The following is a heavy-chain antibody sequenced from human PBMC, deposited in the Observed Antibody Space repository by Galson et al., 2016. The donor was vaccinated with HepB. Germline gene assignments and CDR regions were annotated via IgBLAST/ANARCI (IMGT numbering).Heavy chain of an antibody. D-gene: IGHD3-10*01. CDR1: GLTFSSYA. J-gene: IGHJ6*02. Sequence: SLRLSCAASGLTFSSYAMSWVRQAPGKGLEWVSVISGSGGSTYYADSVKGRFTISRDNSKDTLCLQMNSLRAEDTALYYCAKDLGSYYGSGSYRDYYYGMDVWGQGTTVTVSS. CDR3: AKDLGSYYGSGSYRDYYYGMDV. CDR2: ISGSGGST. V-gene: IGHV3-23*01.